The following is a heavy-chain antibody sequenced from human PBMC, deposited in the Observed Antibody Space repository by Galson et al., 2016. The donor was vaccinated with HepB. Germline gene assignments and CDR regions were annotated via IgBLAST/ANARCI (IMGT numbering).Heavy chain of an antibody. V-gene: IGHV3-30*18. CDR2: ISFDGSYK. J-gene: IGHJ6*04. CDR1: GFTFSSYS. D-gene: IGHD5-18*01. Sequence: SLRLSCAASGFTFSSYSMHWVRQAPGKGLEWVAVISFDGSYKYYADSVKGRFTISRDNSKNTVYLQMSSLRAEDTAVYYCAKTTAVVAYYYYGMDVWGKGTQVTVSS. CDR3: AKTTAVVAYYYYGMDV.